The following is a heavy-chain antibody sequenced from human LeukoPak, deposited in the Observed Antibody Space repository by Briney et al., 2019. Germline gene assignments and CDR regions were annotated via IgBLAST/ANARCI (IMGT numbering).Heavy chain of an antibody. Sequence: ASVKVSCKDSGYTFTSYGISWVRQAPGQGLEWMGWISAYNGNTNYAQKLQGRVTMTTDTSTSTAYMELRSLRSDDTAVYYCALCSSYRDALDISGHGTMITVSS. CDR3: ALCSSYRDALDI. CDR1: GYTFTSYG. CDR2: ISAYNGNT. J-gene: IGHJ3*02. V-gene: IGHV1-18*01. D-gene: IGHD3-16*02.